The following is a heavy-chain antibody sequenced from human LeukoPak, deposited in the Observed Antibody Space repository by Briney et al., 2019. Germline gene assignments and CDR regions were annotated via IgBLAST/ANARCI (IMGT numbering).Heavy chain of an antibody. V-gene: IGHV4-59*01. D-gene: IGHD3-3*01. CDR3: ARQGDQRITIFGVAPPGGMDV. Sequence: SETLFLTCTVAGGSISSYYWSWIRQPPAKGLEWIGNIYYSGSTNYNPSLKSRVTISVDTSKNQFSLKLSSVTAADTAVYYCARQGDQRITIFGVAPPGGMDVWGQGTTVTVSS. CDR1: GGSISSYY. CDR2: IYYSGST. J-gene: IGHJ6*02.